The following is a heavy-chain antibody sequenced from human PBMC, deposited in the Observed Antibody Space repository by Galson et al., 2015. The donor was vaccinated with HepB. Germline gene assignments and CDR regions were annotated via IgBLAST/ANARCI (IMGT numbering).Heavy chain of an antibody. V-gene: IGHV1-18*01. J-gene: IGHJ4*02. D-gene: IGHD3-10*01. Sequence: SVKVSCKASGYTFTSYGLSWLRQAPGQGLEYTGWIGPYNGNTNYAQKLQGRVTMTTDKSTTTAYMELRSLRSDDTAVYYCALRTGTYPYYFDFWGQGTLVAVSS. CDR1: GYTFTSYG. CDR3: ALRTGTYPYYFDF. CDR2: IGPYNGNT.